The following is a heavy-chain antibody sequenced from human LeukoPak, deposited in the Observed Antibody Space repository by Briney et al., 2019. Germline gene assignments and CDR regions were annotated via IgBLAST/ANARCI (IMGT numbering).Heavy chain of an antibody. CDR3: ARPTYDSSDYEYFQH. V-gene: IGHV3-30*04. Sequence: GGSLRLSRAASGFTFSSYAMHWVRQAPGKGLEWVAVISYDGSNKYYADSVKGRFTISRDNSKNTLYLQMNSLRSDDTAVYYCARPTYDSSDYEYFQHWGQGTLVTVSS. J-gene: IGHJ1*01. CDR2: ISYDGSNK. CDR1: GFTFSSYA. D-gene: IGHD3-22*01.